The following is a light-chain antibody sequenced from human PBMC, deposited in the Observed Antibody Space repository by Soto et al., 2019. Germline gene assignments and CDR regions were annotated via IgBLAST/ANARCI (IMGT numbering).Light chain of an antibody. V-gene: IGKV2-28*01. J-gene: IGKJ1*01. Sequence: EIVMTQSPLSLTVTPGEPASISCKSSQSLQHNNGNTLLDWYMQKPGQSPQLLIYLGSRRAAGAPDRVSGSGSGTDFTLRTSTVEADEAEIYYCMQALQSPRTFGNGTKLEV. CDR1: QSLQHNNGNTL. CDR3: MQALQSPRT. CDR2: LGS.